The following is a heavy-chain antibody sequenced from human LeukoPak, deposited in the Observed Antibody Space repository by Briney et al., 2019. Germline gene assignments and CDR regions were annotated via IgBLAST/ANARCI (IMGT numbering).Heavy chain of an antibody. D-gene: IGHD5-18*01. CDR1: GFTFSSYE. J-gene: IGHJ4*02. Sequence: GGSLRLSCAASGFTFSSYEMNWVRQAPGKGLEWVSYISSSGTTMYYADPMKGRLTISRNNAKNSLDLQVNSLRAEDTAVYYCARGFGYGFDNWGQGTLVTVSS. CDR3: ARGFGYGFDN. V-gene: IGHV3-48*03. CDR2: ISSSGTTM.